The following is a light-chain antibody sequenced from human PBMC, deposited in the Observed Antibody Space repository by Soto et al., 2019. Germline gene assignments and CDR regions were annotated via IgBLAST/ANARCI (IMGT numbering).Light chain of an antibody. V-gene: IGKV3-15*01. J-gene: IGKJ2*01. CDR3: QQYESLPFT. CDR1: HSVSSR. CDR2: GAS. Sequence: EIVMTQSPATLSVSPGERATLSCRASHSVSSRLAWYQQKPGQAPRLLIYGASTRATGLPARFSGSGSGTEFTLTISSLQSEDFAVYYCQQYESLPFTFGQGTKLEIK.